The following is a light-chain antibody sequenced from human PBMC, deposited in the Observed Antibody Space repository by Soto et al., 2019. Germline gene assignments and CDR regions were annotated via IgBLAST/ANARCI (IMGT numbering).Light chain of an antibody. V-gene: IGKV3-11*01. Sequence: EIVLTQSPATLSLSPGERATLSCRASQSVSSYLAWYQQKPGQAPRLLIYDASNRATGIPARFSGSGSGTDFPLTISSREPEDFAVYYCKQRSNWPRGLTFGGGTKVEIK. CDR1: QSVSSY. J-gene: IGKJ4*01. CDR3: KQRSNWPRGLT. CDR2: DAS.